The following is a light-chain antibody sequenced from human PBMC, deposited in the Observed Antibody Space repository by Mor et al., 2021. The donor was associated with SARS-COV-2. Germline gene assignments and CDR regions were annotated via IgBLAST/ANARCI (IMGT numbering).Light chain of an antibody. CDR3: QQYNNWPYT. CDR2: GAS. V-gene: IGKV3-15*01. CDR1: QSVSSN. J-gene: IGKJ2*01. Sequence: SQSVSSNLAWYQQKPGQTPRLLISGASTRATGVPARFSGSGSETEFTLSISSLQSEDFAVYYCQQYNNWPYTFGQGTKLE.